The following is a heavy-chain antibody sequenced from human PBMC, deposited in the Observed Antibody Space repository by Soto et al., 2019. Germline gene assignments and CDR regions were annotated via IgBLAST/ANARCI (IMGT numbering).Heavy chain of an antibody. Sequence: ASVKVSCKASGYTFTSYGISWVRQAPGQGLEWMGWISAYNGNTNYAQKLQGRVTMTTDTSTSTAYMELRSLRSDDTAVYYCARVSAQGIVVVPAAMSWFDPWGQGTLVTVSS. CDR1: GYTFTSYG. CDR2: ISAYNGNT. V-gene: IGHV1-18*01. CDR3: ARVSAQGIVVVPAAMSWFDP. D-gene: IGHD2-2*01. J-gene: IGHJ5*02.